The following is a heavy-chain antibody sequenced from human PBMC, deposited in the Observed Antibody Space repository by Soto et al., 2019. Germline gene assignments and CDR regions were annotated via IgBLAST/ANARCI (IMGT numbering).Heavy chain of an antibody. D-gene: IGHD2-15*01. Sequence: GALRLSCAASGFTFSSYAMSWVRQAPGKGLEWVSAISGSGGSTYYADSVKGRFTISRDNSKNTLYLQMNSLRAEDTAVYYCAKKLGDYCSGGSCYFSWFDPWGQGTLVTVSS. V-gene: IGHV3-23*01. CDR1: GFTFSSYA. CDR3: AKKLGDYCSGGSCYFSWFDP. J-gene: IGHJ5*02. CDR2: ISGSGGST.